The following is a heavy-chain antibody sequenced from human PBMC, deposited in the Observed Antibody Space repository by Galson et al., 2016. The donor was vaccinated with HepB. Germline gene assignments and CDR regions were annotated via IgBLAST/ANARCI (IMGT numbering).Heavy chain of an antibody. D-gene: IGHD1-26*01. CDR2: LYYVGRA. Sequence: SETLSLTCRVSGDSIGSSSYHWAWIRQPPGKGLEWIGSLYYVGRAYYRSSLKSRLTISLDTAKNHISLNLTSVTAADTAVYYCATVPGWESGIYDHWGQGTLVSVSS. V-gene: IGHV4-39*02. CDR1: GDSIGSSSYH. J-gene: IGHJ4*02. CDR3: ATVPGWESGIYDH.